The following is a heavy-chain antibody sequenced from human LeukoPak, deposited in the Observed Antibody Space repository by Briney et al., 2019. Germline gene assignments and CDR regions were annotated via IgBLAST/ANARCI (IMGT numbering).Heavy chain of an antibody. CDR2: ISSSSSYI. D-gene: IGHD3-22*01. J-gene: IGHJ3*02. Sequence: PGGSLRLSCAASGFTFSNHAMNWVRQAPGKGLEWVSSISSSSSYIYYADSVKGRFTISRDNAKNSLYLQMNSLRAEDTAVYYCARSDPTMIVVVLRFEGGPGAFDIWGQGTMVTVSS. V-gene: IGHV3-21*01. CDR3: ARSDPTMIVVVLRFEGGPGAFDI. CDR1: GFTFSNHA.